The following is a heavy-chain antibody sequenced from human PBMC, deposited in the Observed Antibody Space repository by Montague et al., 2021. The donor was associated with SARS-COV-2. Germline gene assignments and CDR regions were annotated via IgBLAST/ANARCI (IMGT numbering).Heavy chain of an antibody. CDR3: ARWYYGSGSYPH. J-gene: IGHJ4*02. D-gene: IGHD3-10*01. CDR1: GGSFSGYS. Sequence: SETLSPTCAVYGGSFSGYSWSWIRQPPGKGLEWIGEINHSGSTNYNPSLKSRVTISVDTSKNQFSLRLSSVTAADTAVYYCARWYYGSGSYPHWGQGTLVTVSS. CDR2: INHSGST. V-gene: IGHV4-34*01.